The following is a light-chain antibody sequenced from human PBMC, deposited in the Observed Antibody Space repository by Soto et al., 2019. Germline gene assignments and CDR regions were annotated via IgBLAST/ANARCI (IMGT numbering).Light chain of an antibody. J-gene: IGKJ4*01. CDR2: DVS. CDR1: PDISNF. CDR3: QQYDKQPVT. Sequence: DIQMTQSPSSLSASVGDRVTITCQASPDISNFLNWYHQTPGKAPRLLIYDVSNLQPGVASRFSGSGSGTDFTFTINSLQPEDIGTFYCQQYDKQPVTFGGGTKVDIK. V-gene: IGKV1-33*01.